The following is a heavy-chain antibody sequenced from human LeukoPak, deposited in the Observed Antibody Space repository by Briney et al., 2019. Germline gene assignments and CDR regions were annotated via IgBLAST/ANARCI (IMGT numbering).Heavy chain of an antibody. CDR1: GGSFSGYY. D-gene: IGHD1-1*01. CDR2: INHSGST. CDR3: ARDDAKNWFDP. Sequence: PSETLSLTCAVYGGSFSGYYWSWIRQPPGKGLEWIGEINHSGSTNYNPSLKSRVTISVDTSKNQFSLKLSSVTAADTAVYYCARDDAKNWFDPWGQGTLVTVSS. J-gene: IGHJ5*02. V-gene: IGHV4-34*01.